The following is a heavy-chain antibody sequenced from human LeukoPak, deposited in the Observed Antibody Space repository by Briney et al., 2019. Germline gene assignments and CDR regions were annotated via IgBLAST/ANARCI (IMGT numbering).Heavy chain of an antibody. D-gene: IGHD3-3*01. Sequence: AASVKVSCKASGYTFTSYGISWVRQAPGQGLEWMGWISAYNGNTNYAQKLQGRVTMTTDTSTSTAYMELRSLRSDDTAVYYCARQTSGGYTVFFGKPRGHWFDPWGQGTLVTVSS. V-gene: IGHV1-18*01. CDR3: ARQTSGGYTVFFGKPRGHWFDP. J-gene: IGHJ5*02. CDR2: ISAYNGNT. CDR1: GYTFTSYG.